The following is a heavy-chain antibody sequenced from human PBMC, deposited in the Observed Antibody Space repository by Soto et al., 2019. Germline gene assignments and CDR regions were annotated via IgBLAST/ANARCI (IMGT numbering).Heavy chain of an antibody. Sequence: QVTLKESGPVLVKPTETLTLTCTVSGFSLSNARMGVSWIRQPPGKALEWLAHIFSNDEKSYSTSLKSRLTISKDTSKSQVVLTMTNMDPVDTATYYCARIRQWGSGSYYKNYYYYMDVWGKGTTVTVSS. CDR1: GFSLSNARMG. V-gene: IGHV2-26*01. CDR2: IFSNDEK. CDR3: ARIRQWGSGSYYKNYYYYMDV. J-gene: IGHJ6*03. D-gene: IGHD3-10*01.